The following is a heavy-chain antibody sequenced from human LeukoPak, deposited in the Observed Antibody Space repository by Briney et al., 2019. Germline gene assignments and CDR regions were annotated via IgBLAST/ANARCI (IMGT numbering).Heavy chain of an antibody. CDR2: IYHSGST. CDR3: ASSYDSSGYPPTYFDY. Sequence: SETLSLTCAVYGGSFSGYSWSWIRQPPGKGLEWIGYIYHSGSTYYNPSLKSRVTISVDRSKNQFSLKLSSVTAADTAVYYCASSYDSSGYPPTYFDYWGQGTLVTVSS. V-gene: IGHV4-30-2*01. CDR1: GGSFSGYS. D-gene: IGHD3-22*01. J-gene: IGHJ4*02.